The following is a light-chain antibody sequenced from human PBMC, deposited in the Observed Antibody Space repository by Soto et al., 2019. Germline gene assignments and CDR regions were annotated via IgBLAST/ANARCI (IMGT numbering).Light chain of an antibody. CDR3: QQRDSWVT. V-gene: IGKV3-11*01. Sequence: EIVLTQSPATLSLSPGERATLSCRASQSVSSYLAWFQQKPGQAPRLLIYDASNRATGIPARFSGSGSETDFTLTISSLEPEDFAVYYCQQRDSWVTFGQGTRLENK. CDR2: DAS. CDR1: QSVSSY. J-gene: IGKJ5*01.